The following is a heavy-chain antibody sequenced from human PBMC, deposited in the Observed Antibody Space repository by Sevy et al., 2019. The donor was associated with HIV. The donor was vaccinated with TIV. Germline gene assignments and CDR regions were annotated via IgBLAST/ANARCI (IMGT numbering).Heavy chain of an antibody. CDR2: IWYDGSNK. CDR3: ARDRSIAVAGYYFDY. J-gene: IGHJ4*02. D-gene: IGHD6-19*01. V-gene: IGHV3-33*01. CDR1: GFTFSSYG. Sequence: GGSLRLSCAASGFTFSSYGMHWVRQAPGKGLEWVAGIWYDGSNKYYSDSVKGRVTISRDNSKNTLYLQMNSLRAEDTAVYYCARDRSIAVAGYYFDYWGQGTLVTVSS.